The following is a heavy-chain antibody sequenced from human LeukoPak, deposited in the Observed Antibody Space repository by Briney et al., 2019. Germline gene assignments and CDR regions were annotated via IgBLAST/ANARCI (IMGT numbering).Heavy chain of an antibody. D-gene: IGHD3-22*01. Sequence: GGSLRLSCAASGFTFKTYAMSWVRQAPGKGLEWLSDISGSGGSPYYADSVKGRFTISRDNSKNTLYLQMNSLRAEDTAVYYCAKPHYYYDTRRYSAGDHWGQGTLVTVSS. J-gene: IGHJ4*02. CDR2: ISGSGGSP. CDR1: GFTFKTYA. V-gene: IGHV3-23*01. CDR3: AKPHYYYDTRRYSAGDH.